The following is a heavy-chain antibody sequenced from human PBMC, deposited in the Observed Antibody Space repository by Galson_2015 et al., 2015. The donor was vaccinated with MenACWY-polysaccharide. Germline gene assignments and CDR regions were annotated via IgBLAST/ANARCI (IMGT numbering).Heavy chain of an antibody. CDR3: AREYYDSSGYYYATRGGYAFDI. CDR1: GYTFTSYA. CDR2: INTNTGNP. J-gene: IGHJ3*02. D-gene: IGHD3-22*01. Sequence: SVKVSCKASGYTFTSYAMNWVRQAPGQGLEWMGWINTNTGNPTYAQGFTGRFVFSLDTSVSTAYLQISSLKAEDTAVYYCAREYYDSSGYYYATRGGYAFDIWGQGTMVTVSS. V-gene: IGHV7-4-1*02.